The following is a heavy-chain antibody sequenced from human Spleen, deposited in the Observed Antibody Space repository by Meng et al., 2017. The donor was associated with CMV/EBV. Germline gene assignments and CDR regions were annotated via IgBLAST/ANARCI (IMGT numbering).Heavy chain of an antibody. V-gene: IGHV1-2*02. CDR1: GYTFTGYY. CDR2: INPNSGGT. D-gene: IGHD3-22*01. CDR3: ARGAYHGSRGYLTLNY. J-gene: IGHJ4*02. Sequence: ASVKVSCKASGYTFTGYYIHWVRQAPGQGLEWMGWINPNSGGTNYAQKFQGRVTMTRDTSISTAYMELSRLRSDDTAVYYCARGAYHGSRGYLTLNYWGQGTLVTVSS.